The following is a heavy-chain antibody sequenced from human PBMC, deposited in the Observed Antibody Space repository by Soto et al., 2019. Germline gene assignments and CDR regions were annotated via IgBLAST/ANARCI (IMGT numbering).Heavy chain of an antibody. J-gene: IGHJ4*02. CDR2: IIPIFGTA. V-gene: IGHV1-69*13. CDR1: GGTFSSYA. Sequence: GASVKVSCKASGGTFSSYAISWVRQAPGQGLEWMGGIIPIFGTANYAQKFQGRVTITADESTSTAYMELSSLRSEDTAVYYCARSRYCTNGVCYRGPGLGFDYWGQGTLVTVSS. D-gene: IGHD2-8*01. CDR3: ARSRYCTNGVCYRGPGLGFDY.